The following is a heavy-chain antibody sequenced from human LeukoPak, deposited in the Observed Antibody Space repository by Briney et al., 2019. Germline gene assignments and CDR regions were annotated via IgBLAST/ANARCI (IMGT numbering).Heavy chain of an antibody. CDR3: ARGRREYNWNYGFDY. V-gene: IGHV1-69*04. CDR2: IIPILGIA. Sequence: GASVKVSCKASGGTFSSYAISWVRQAPGQGLEWMGRIIPILGIANYAQKFQGRVTITADKSTSTAYMELSSLRSEGTAVYYCARGRREYNWNYGFDYWGQGTLVTVS. CDR1: GGTFSSYA. J-gene: IGHJ4*02. D-gene: IGHD1-7*01.